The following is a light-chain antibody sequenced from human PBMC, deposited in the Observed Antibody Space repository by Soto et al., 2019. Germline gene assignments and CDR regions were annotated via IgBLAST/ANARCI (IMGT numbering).Light chain of an antibody. CDR2: DAS. J-gene: IGKJ1*01. Sequence: DIQMTQSPYTLSASVGDRVTITCRASQSISSWLAWYQQKPGKAPKLLIYDASSLESGVPSRFSGSGSGTEFTLTLSSLQPDDFATYYCQQYNSYSPWTFGQGTKVEIK. CDR3: QQYNSYSPWT. V-gene: IGKV1-5*01. CDR1: QSISSW.